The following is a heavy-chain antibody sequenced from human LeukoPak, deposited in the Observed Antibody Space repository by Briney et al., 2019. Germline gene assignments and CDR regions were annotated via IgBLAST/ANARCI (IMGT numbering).Heavy chain of an antibody. J-gene: IGHJ4*02. CDR1: GGSFSGYY. D-gene: IGHD3-22*01. CDR2: INHSGST. CDR3: ARSDSSAYYYDY. Sequence: PSETLSLTCAVYGGSFSGYYWSWIRQPPGKGLEWIGEINHSGSTNYNPSLKSRVTISVDTCKNQFSLKLSSVTAADTAVYYCARSDSSAYYYDYWGQGTLVTVSS. V-gene: IGHV4-34*01.